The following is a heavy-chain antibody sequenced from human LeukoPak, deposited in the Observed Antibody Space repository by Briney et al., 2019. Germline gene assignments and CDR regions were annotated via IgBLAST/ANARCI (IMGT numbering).Heavy chain of an antibody. Sequence: GGTLRLSCAASGFIFSTYSMSWGPQAPGKGLEWVSSISSSNIYYADSVRGRFTISRDNAKNSLYLQMNSLRADDTAVYYCAREGGFDYWGQGTLVTVSS. CDR2: ISSSNI. D-gene: IGHD3-16*01. V-gene: IGHV3-48*01. CDR1: GFIFSTYS. J-gene: IGHJ4*02. CDR3: AREGGFDY.